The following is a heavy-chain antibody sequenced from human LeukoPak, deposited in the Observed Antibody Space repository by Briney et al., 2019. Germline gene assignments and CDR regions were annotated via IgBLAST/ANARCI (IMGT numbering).Heavy chain of an antibody. Sequence: PSETLSLTCTVSGYSISSSGYYWGWLRQPPGKGLEWIGSIYYSGSTYYDPSLKSRVTISVDTSKNQFSLKLSSVTAADTAVYYCARLAIYSSGEDFWGQGTLVTVSS. CDR3: ARLAIYSSGEDF. J-gene: IGHJ4*02. D-gene: IGHD2-2*02. CDR1: GYSISSSGYY. CDR2: IYYSGST. V-gene: IGHV4-39*01.